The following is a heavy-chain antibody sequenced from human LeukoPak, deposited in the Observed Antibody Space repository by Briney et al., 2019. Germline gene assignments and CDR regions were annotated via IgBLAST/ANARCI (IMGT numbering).Heavy chain of an antibody. CDR1: GFTVSSNY. Sequence: PGGSLRLSCAASGFTVSSNYMSWVRQAPGKGLEWVSVIYSGGSTYYADSVKGRFTISRDNSKNTLYLQMNSLRAEDTAVYYCARVKGVAGTYAFDIWGQGTMVTVSS. J-gene: IGHJ3*02. D-gene: IGHD6-19*01. V-gene: IGHV3-53*01. CDR3: ARVKGVAGTYAFDI. CDR2: IYSGGST.